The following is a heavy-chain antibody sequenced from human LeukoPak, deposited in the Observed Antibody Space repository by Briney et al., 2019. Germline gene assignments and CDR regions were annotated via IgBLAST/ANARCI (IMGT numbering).Heavy chain of an antibody. CDR2: IYYSGST. J-gene: IGHJ4*02. D-gene: IGHD3-10*01. Sequence: TSETLSLTCTVSGGSISSSNYYWGWIRQPPGRGLEWIGSIYYSGSTYYNPSLKSRVTISVDTSKNQFSLKLSSVTAADTAVYYCARGLLWFGEYPFDYWGQGTLVTVSS. CDR3: ARGLLWFGEYPFDY. CDR1: GGSISSSNYY. V-gene: IGHV4-39*07.